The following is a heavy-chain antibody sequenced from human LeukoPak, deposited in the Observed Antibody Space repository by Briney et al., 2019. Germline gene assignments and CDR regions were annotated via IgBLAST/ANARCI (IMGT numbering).Heavy chain of an antibody. CDR2: ISGSGGST. CDR3: ANSYDSRGYRGGFDY. D-gene: IGHD3-22*01. J-gene: IGHJ4*02. CDR1: GFTFSSYA. V-gene: IGHV3-23*01. Sequence: GGSLRLSCAASGFTFSSYAMSWVRQAPGKGLEWVSAISGSGGSTYYADSVKGRFTISRDNSKNTLYLQMNSLRAEDTAVYYCANSYDSRGYRGGFDYWGQGTLVTVSS.